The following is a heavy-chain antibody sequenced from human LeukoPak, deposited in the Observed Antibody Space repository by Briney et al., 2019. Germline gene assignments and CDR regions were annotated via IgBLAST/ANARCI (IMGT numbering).Heavy chain of an antibody. Sequence: GGSLRLSCAASGFTFSSYSMNWVRQAPGKGLEWVSVISGSGDTTYYTDSVKGRFTISRDNSKNTLYLQMNRLRAEDTAVYYCAKDTRKDILTGYYIGIDYWGQGTLVTVSS. D-gene: IGHD3-9*01. V-gene: IGHV3-23*01. CDR3: AKDTRKDILTGYYIGIDY. J-gene: IGHJ4*02. CDR2: ISGSGDTT. CDR1: GFTFSSYS.